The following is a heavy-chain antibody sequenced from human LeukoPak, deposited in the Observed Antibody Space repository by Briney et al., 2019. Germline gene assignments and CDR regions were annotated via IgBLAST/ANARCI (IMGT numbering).Heavy chain of an antibody. CDR3: ATEGQYYDSSGYPTWTFDS. J-gene: IGHJ4*02. D-gene: IGHD3-22*01. V-gene: IGHV3-53*05. CDR2: IYRGDAT. Sequence: PGGSLRLSCAASGFCVSENYMSWVRQAPGKGLEWVSVIYRGDATYYADSVKGRFTISRDNSKNTLYLQMNSLRAEDTAVYYCATEGQYYDSSGYPTWTFDSWGQGTLVTVSS. CDR1: GFCVSENY.